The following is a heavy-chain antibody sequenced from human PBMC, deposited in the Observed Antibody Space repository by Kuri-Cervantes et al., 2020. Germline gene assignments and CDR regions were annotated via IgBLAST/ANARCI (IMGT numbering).Heavy chain of an antibody. V-gene: IGHV3-7*01. CDR3: ARDYGSNFFDY. CDR2: IKEDGSQQ. D-gene: IGHD4-23*01. Sequence: GESLKISCAASGFTFTHYWMNWVRQAPGKGLEWVANIKEDGSQQNYVDSVRGRFTISRDNAKNSLYLQMNSLRAEDTAVYYCARDYGSNFFDYWGQGTLVTVSS. J-gene: IGHJ4*02. CDR1: GFTFTHYW.